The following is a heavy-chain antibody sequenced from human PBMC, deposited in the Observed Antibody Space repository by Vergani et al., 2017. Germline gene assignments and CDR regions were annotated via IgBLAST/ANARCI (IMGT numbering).Heavy chain of an antibody. CDR3: AGRMAAAGTFGYYYGMDV. V-gene: IGHV5-10-1*01. Sequence: EVQLVQSGAEVTKPGESLRISCKGSGYSFTSYWISWVRQMPGKGLEWMGRIDPSDSYTNYSPSFQCHVTISADKSISTAYLQWSSLKASDTAMYYCAGRMAAAGTFGYYYGMDVWGQGTTVTVSS. J-gene: IGHJ6*02. CDR1: GYSFTSYW. CDR2: IDPSDSYT. D-gene: IGHD6-13*01.